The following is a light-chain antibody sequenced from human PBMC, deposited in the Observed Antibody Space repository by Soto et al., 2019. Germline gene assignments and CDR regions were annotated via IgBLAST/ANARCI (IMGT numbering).Light chain of an antibody. CDR2: LKSDGSH. CDR3: QAWGTSAV. J-gene: IGLJ7*01. V-gene: IGLV4-69*01. CDR1: SGQSSYA. Sequence: QSVLTQSPSASASLGASVKLTCTLSSGQSSYAIAWYQQQPGKGPRFLMKLKSDGSHTKGDGIPDRFSGSSSGAERHLTISGLQSDDEGDYYCQAWGTSAVFGGGTQLDRP.